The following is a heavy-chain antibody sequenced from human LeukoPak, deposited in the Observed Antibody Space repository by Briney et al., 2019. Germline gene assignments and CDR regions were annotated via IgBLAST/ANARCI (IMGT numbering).Heavy chain of an antibody. J-gene: IGHJ3*01. V-gene: IGHV3-48*01. D-gene: IGHD6-19*01. Sequence: GGSLRLSCAASGFTFSSYSMNWVRQAPGKGLEWVSHISSSSSTIYYADSVKGRFTISRDNAKNSLYLQMNSLRAEDTAVYYCARAYTSGWYAWFDPWGQGTMVTVSS. CDR3: ARAYTSGWYAWFDP. CDR1: GFTFSSYS. CDR2: ISSSSSTI.